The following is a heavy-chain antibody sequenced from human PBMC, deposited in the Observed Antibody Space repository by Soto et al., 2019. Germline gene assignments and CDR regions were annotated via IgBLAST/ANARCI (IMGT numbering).Heavy chain of an antibody. CDR2: FDPEDGET. D-gene: IGHD3-10*01. Sequence: QVQLVQSGAEVKKPGASVKVSCKVSGYTLTELSMHWVRQAPGKGLEWMGGFDPEDGETIYAQKFQGRVTMTENTSTDKAYLEWTGLRCKDTAVYYCATVLCFGVPNSSYGMDVGGQGPTVTFSS. J-gene: IGHJ6*02. V-gene: IGHV1-24*01. CDR3: ATVLCFGVPNSSYGMDV. CDR1: GYTLTELS.